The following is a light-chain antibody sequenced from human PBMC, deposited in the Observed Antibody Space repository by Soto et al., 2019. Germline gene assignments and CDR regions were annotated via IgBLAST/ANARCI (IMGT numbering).Light chain of an antibody. J-gene: IGLJ2*01. CDR3: SSYTTIKTVV. CDR1: SSDIGTYTY. Sequence: QSVLTQPASVSGSPGQSITISCTGTSSDIGTYTYVSWFQHHPGKAPKLIIFEVSNRPSGVSDRFSGFKSANTAYLTISGVQPEDEADYHCSSYTTIKTVVFGGGTKVTVL. V-gene: IGLV2-14*01. CDR2: EVS.